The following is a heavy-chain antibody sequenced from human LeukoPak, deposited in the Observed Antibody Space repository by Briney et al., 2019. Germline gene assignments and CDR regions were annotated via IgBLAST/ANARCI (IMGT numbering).Heavy chain of an antibody. D-gene: IGHD5-12*01. V-gene: IGHV3-30*02. Sequence: QAGGSLRLSCAASGFTFSSYGMHWVRQAPGKGLEWVAFIRYDGSNKYYADSVKGRFTISRDNSKNTLYLQMNSLRAEDTAVYYCAKDRKMGLPDAFDIWGQGTMVTVSS. CDR2: IRYDGSNK. CDR3: AKDRKMGLPDAFDI. CDR1: GFTFSSYG. J-gene: IGHJ3*02.